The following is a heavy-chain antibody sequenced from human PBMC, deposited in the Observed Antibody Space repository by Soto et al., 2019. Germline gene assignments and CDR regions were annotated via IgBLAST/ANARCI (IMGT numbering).Heavy chain of an antibody. J-gene: IGHJ6*02. Sequence: LGESLKISCKGSGYRFSSYWIAWVRQMPGKGLEWMGIIYPGDSDTIYNPSFQGQVTMSVDNSINTAYLQWSSLKASDTAMYYCARQGSNGAYYYYGMDVWGQGTPVTVSS. V-gene: IGHV5-51*01. CDR2: IYPGDSDT. D-gene: IGHD2-8*01. CDR3: ARQGSNGAYYYYGMDV. CDR1: GYRFSSYW.